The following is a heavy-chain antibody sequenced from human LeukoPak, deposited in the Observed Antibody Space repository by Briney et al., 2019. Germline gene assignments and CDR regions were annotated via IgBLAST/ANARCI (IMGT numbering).Heavy chain of an antibody. Sequence: GGSLRLSCAGSGFAFSEYSLNWVRQAPGKGLEWVAGISYDGSNKYYADSVKGLFTISRDNSKNTLYLQMNSLRAEDTAVYYCAKPYGSGSYYNDLDYWGQGTLVTVSS. CDR1: GFAFSEYS. CDR3: AKPYGSGSYYNDLDY. V-gene: IGHV3-30*18. D-gene: IGHD3-10*01. CDR2: ISYDGSNK. J-gene: IGHJ4*02.